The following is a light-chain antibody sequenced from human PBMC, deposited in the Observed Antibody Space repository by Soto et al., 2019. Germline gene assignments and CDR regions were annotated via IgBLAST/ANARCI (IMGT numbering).Light chain of an antibody. J-gene: IGKJ1*01. CDR2: GAS. Sequence: EIVMTQSPATLSVSPGERATLSCRARQSVSSNLAWYQQKPGQAPRLLIYGASTRATGIPARFSGSGSGTEFPPTNSSRQPEDVAVYYCQQKNNGPPWTFGQGTKVEIK. CDR3: QQKNNGPPWT. CDR1: QSVSSN. V-gene: IGKV3-15*01.